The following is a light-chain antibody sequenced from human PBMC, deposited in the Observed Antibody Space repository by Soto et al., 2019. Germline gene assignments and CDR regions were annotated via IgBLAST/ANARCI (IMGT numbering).Light chain of an antibody. CDR2: GSA. CDR3: QQYNSWPIT. CDR1: QSVFSS. Sequence: EIVMTQSPATLSVSPGERATLSCRASQSVFSSLAWYQQRPGQAPRLLIYGSATRATGIPARFSGSGSGTEFTLTISSLQSEDSAVYYCQQYNSWPITFGQGTRL. V-gene: IGKV3-15*01. J-gene: IGKJ5*01.